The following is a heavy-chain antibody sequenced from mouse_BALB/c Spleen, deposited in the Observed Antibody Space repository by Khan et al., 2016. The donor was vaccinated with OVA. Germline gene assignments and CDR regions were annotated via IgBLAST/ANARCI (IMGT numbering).Heavy chain of an antibody. J-gene: IGHJ2*01. Sequence: EVELVESGPGLVKPSQSLSLTCTVTGYTITSNYAWNWIRQFPGNRLEWMGFISYSGNTNYNPSFKSRISLTRDTSKNHFYLQLNSVTTEDTATYYCARMYGGDFDYWGQGTTLTVSS. D-gene: IGHD2-10*02. CDR2: ISYSGNT. CDR1: GYTITSNYA. V-gene: IGHV3-2*02. CDR3: ARMYGGDFDY.